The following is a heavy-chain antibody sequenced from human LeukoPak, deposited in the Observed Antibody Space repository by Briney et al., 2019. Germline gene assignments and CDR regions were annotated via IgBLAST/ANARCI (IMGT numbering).Heavy chain of an antibody. D-gene: IGHD3-3*01. CDR2: IYYSGST. CDR3: ARLSLKVLEWSPTKGEETYYFDS. J-gene: IGHJ4*02. Sequence: SETLSLTCTVSGGSISSSSYYWGWIRQPPGKGLEWIGSIYYSGSTYYNPSLKSRVTISVDTSKNQFSLKLSSVTAADTAVYYCARLSLKVLEWSPTKGEETYYFDSWGQGTLVTVSS. V-gene: IGHV4-39*07. CDR1: GGSISSSSYY.